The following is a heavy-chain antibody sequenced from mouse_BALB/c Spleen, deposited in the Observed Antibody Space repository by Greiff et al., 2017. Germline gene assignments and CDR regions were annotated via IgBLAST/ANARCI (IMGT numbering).Heavy chain of an antibody. V-gene: IGHV3-8*02. CDR2: ISYSGST. CDR3: ARSYYYGSSYEGGAMDY. D-gene: IGHD1-1*01. J-gene: IGHJ4*01. Sequence: EVQLKESGPSLVKPSQTLSLTCSVTGDSITSGYWNWIRKFPGNKLEYMGYISYSGSTYYNPSLKSRISITRDTSKNQYYLQLNSVTTEDTATYYCARSYYYGSSYEGGAMDYWGQGTSVTVSS. CDR1: GDSITSGY.